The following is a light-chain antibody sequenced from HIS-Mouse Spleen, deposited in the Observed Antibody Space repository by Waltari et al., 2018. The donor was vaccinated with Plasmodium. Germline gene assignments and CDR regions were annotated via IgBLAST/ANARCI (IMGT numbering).Light chain of an antibody. V-gene: IGKV1-5*03. CDR1: QSISSW. CDR3: QQYNSYSWT. J-gene: IGKJ1*01. CDR2: KAS. Sequence: DIQMTQSPSPLSASVGDSVTITCRASQSISSWLAWYQQKPGKAPKRLIYKASSLESGFPSRFSGSGSGTEFTLTISSLQPDDFATYYCQQYNSYSWTFGQGTKVEIK.